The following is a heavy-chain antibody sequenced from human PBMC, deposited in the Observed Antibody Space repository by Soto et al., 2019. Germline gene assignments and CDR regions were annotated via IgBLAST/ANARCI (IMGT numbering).Heavy chain of an antibody. D-gene: IGHD3-22*01. CDR1: GGSISSGGYS. J-gene: IGHJ3*02. Sequence: SETLSLTCAVSGGSISSGGYSWSWIRQPPGKGLEWIGYIYNSGSTYYNPSLKSRVTISVDRSKNQFSLKLSSVTAADTAVYYCASDYYDSSGYMAFDIWGQGTMVTVSS. V-gene: IGHV4-30-2*01. CDR3: ASDYYDSSGYMAFDI. CDR2: IYNSGST.